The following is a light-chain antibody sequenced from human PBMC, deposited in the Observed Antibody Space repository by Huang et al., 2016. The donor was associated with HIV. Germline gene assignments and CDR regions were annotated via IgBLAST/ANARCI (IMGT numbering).Light chain of an antibody. CDR1: QSVSSN. Sequence: EIVMTQSPATLSVSLGERVILSCRASQSVSSNLAWYQQKPGQAPRRLIYGAFSRASGVPPRFSGSGSGTEFTLTISSLLSEDFGVYYCQQYINWPRTFGQGTRVEIK. CDR3: QQYINWPRT. J-gene: IGKJ1*01. CDR2: GAF. V-gene: IGKV3-15*01.